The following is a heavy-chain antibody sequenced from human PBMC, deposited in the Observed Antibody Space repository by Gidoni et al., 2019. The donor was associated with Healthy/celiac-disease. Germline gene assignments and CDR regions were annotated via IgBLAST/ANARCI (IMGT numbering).Heavy chain of an antibody. CDR3: AKDSELPGDIYWNLYSHAFDI. CDR2: ISGSGGST. D-gene: IGHD1-7*01. CDR1: GFTFSSYA. J-gene: IGHJ3*02. Sequence: EVQLLESGGGLVQPGGSLRLSCAASGFTFSSYAMSWVRQAPGKGLEWVSAISGSGGSTYYADSVKGRFTISRDNSKNTLYLQMNSLRAEDTAVYYCAKDSELPGDIYWNLYSHAFDIWGQGTMVTVSS. V-gene: IGHV3-23*01.